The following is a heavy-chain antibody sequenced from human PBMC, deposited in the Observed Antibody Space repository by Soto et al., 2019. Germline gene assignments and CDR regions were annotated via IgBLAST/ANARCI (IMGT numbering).Heavy chain of an antibody. CDR3: SRGGDSYHIGAVD. J-gene: IGHJ4*02. CDR1: GGGNLRDYR. D-gene: IGHD2-21*01. Sequence: GASVKVSCKASGGGNLRDYRTTWVRRAPGQGLEWMGGIIPKLGSANYAQNFQGRVTVTADESTNTVYMELRSLRSDDTAVYYCSRGGDSYHIGAVDWCPGPPVTVVS. CDR2: IIPKLGSA. V-gene: IGHV1-69*13.